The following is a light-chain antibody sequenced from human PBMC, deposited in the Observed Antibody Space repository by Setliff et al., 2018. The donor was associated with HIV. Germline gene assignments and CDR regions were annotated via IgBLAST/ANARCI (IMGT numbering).Light chain of an antibody. CDR1: SSDVGDYNH. CDR2: DVT. Sequence: QSVLAQPASVSGSPGQSITISCTGTSSDVGDYNHVSWYQQHPGQAPKLMIYDVTTRPSGVSSRFSGSKSGNAASLTISGLQAEDEADYYCNSYSTSSTPLYVFGTGTKVTVL. CDR3: NSYSTSSTPLYV. J-gene: IGLJ1*01. V-gene: IGLV2-14*03.